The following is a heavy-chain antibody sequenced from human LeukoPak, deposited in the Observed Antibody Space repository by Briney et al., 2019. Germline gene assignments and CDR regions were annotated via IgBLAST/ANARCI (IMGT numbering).Heavy chain of an antibody. CDR1: GFTFSSYA. V-gene: IGHV3-23*01. CDR2: ISGSGGST. D-gene: IGHD5-12*01. CDR3: AREVRGYSGYDRDYYYYYGMDV. J-gene: IGHJ6*02. Sequence: GGSLRLSCAASGFTFSSYAMSWVRQAPGKGLEWVSAISGSGGSTYYADSVKGRFTISRDNSKNTLYLQMNSLRAEDTAVYYCAREVRGYSGYDRDYYYYYGMDVWGQGTTVTVSS.